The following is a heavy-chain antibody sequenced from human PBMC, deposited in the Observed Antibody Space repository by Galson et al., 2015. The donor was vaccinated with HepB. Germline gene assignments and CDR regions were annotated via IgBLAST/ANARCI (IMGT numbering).Heavy chain of an antibody. V-gene: IGHV2-5*01. CDR1: GFSLNTSGVG. CDR3: AHGLLDRRSYGYVDWFDP. CDR2: IYWNDNK. Sequence: PALVKPTQTLTLTCTFSGFSLNTSGVGVGWIRQPPGKALERLALIYWNDNKRYSPSLRNRLTITKDTSKNQVVLTMTNMDPVDTATYYCAHGLLDRRSYGYVDWFDPWGQGTLVTVSS. J-gene: IGHJ5*02. D-gene: IGHD5-18*01.